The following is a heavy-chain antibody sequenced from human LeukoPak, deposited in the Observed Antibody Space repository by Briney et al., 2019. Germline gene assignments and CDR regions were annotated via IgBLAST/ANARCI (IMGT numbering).Heavy chain of an antibody. CDR2: ISSSSSYI. Sequence: GGSLRLSCAASGFTFSSYSMNWVRQAPGKGLEWASSISSSSSYIYYADSVKGRFTISRDNAKNSLYLQMNSLRAEDTAVYYCARAQQPGYMDVWGKGTTVTVSS. CDR3: ARAQQPGYMDV. V-gene: IGHV3-21*01. J-gene: IGHJ6*03. D-gene: IGHD6-13*01. CDR1: GFTFSSYS.